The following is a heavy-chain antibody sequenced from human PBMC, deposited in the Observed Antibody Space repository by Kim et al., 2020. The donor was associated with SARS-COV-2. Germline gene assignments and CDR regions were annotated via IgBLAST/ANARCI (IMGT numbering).Heavy chain of an antibody. Sequence: GTTTYTPSLKGRVTISVDTSKNQFSLKLSSVTAADTAVYYCARGLELPSYWGQGTLVTVSS. D-gene: IGHD1-7*01. J-gene: IGHJ4*02. V-gene: IGHV4-31*02. CDR2: GTT. CDR3: ARGLELPSY.